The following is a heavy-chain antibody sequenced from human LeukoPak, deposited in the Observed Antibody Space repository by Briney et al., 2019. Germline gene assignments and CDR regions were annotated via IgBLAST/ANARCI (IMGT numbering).Heavy chain of an antibody. CDR3: ARGLHYDILTGYPGH. V-gene: IGHV1-2*02. J-gene: IGHJ4*02. CDR2: INPNSGGT. D-gene: IGHD3-9*01. CDR1: GYTFTGYY. Sequence: ASVTVCCTASGYTFTGYYMDWVRQAHGPGIEWMGWINPNSGGTNYAQKFQGRVTMTRDTSISTAYMELSRLRSDDTAVYYCARGLHYDILTGYPGHWGQGTLVTVPS.